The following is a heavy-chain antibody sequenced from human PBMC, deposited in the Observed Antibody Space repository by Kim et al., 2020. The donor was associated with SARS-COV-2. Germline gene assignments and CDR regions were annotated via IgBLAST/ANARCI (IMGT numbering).Heavy chain of an antibody. D-gene: IGHD3-22*01. V-gene: IGHV1-18*01. Sequence: ASVKVSCKASGYTFTSYGISWVRQAPGQGLEWMGWISAYNGNTNYAQKLQGRVTMTTDTSTSTAYMELRSLRSDDTAVYYCANDYDSSGYYYYGMDVWGQGTTVTVSS. J-gene: IGHJ6*02. CDR3: ANDYDSSGYYYYGMDV. CDR1: GYTFTSYG. CDR2: ISAYNGNT.